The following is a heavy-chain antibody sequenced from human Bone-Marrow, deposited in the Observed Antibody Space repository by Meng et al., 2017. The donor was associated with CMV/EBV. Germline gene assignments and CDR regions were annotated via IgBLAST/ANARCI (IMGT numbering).Heavy chain of an antibody. D-gene: IGHD2-2*02. CDR1: GFTFGDYA. V-gene: IGHV3-49*04. Sequence: GGSLKIPFTAPGFTFGDYAMSWVRQAPGKGPEWVGFIRSKAYGGITEYAAYVKGRFTISRDDSKSIAYLQMNSLKPEDTAVYYCTRDLRWARYCSSTSCYRADYYYGMDVWGQGTTVTVSS. CDR3: TRDLRWARYCSSTSCYRADYYYGMDV. CDR2: IRSKAYGGIT. J-gene: IGHJ6*02.